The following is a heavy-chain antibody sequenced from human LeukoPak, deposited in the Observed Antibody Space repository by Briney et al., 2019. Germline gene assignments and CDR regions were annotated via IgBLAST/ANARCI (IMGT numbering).Heavy chain of an antibody. CDR2: IYYSGST. V-gene: IGHV4-31*03. J-gene: IGHJ4*02. CDR1: GGSISSGGYY. Sequence: SETLSLTCTVSGGSISSGGYYWSWIRQHPGKGLEWIGYIYYSGSTYYNPSLKSRVTISVDTSKNQFSLKLSSVTAADTAVYYCARANWNDAPVHSLSLDYWGQGALVTVSS. CDR3: ARANWNDAPVHSLSLDY. D-gene: IGHD1-1*01.